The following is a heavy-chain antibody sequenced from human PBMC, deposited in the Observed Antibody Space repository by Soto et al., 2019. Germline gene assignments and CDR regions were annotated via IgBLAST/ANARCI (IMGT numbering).Heavy chain of an antibody. D-gene: IGHD2-21*02. CDR2: ISYHGSNK. Sequence: QVQLVASGGGVVQPGRSLRLSCAASGFTFSNYAMHWVRQAPGKGLEWVAVISYHGSNKYYADSVKGRFTISRDNSKNPLYLQMNSLRAAVTAVYYCAGRQVTYYCDYWGERTMVTVSS. J-gene: IGHJ4*02. CDR1: GFTFSNYA. V-gene: IGHV3-30-3*01. CDR3: AGRQVTYYCDY.